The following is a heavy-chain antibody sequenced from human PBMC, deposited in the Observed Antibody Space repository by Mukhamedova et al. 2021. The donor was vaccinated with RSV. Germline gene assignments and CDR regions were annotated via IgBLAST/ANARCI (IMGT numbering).Heavy chain of an antibody. CDR3: ARREWGSEYFDY. V-gene: IGHV5-51*01. Sequence: EYMGIIFPGDSDTRYSPSFQGQVTISADKSISTAYLQWSSLKASDTAMYYCARREWGSEYFDYWGQGTLVTVSS. J-gene: IGHJ4*02. D-gene: IGHD3-3*01. CDR2: IFPGDSDT.